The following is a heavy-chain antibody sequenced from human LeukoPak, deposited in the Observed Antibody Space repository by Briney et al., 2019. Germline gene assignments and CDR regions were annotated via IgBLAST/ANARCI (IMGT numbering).Heavy chain of an antibody. D-gene: IGHD6-19*01. V-gene: IGHV3-23*01. J-gene: IGHJ4*02. CDR2: ISISANT. CDR3: AKDHDSTGLFQDRDY. Sequence: GGSLTLSCAASGFTFSRYAMNWVRQAPGKGLECFSTISISANTHYADSVKGRFTISRDNSKSTLYLQMNSLRAEDTAIYYCAKDHDSTGLFQDRDYWGQGTQVTISS. CDR1: GFTFSRYA.